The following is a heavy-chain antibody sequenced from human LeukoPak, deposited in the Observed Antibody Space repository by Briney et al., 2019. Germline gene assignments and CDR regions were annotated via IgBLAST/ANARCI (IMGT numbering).Heavy chain of an antibody. J-gene: IGHJ4*02. CDR2: ITDSGDTT. V-gene: IGHV3-23*01. CDR1: EFTFSSYA. CDR3: ARGGWPFDF. D-gene: IGHD6-19*01. Sequence: GGSLRLSCAASEFTFSSYAMSWVRQAPGKGLEWVSAITDSGDTTHYSDSVKGRFTISRDNSKNTLFLQMNSLTAEHTAVYYCARGGWPFDFWGQGTLVTVSS.